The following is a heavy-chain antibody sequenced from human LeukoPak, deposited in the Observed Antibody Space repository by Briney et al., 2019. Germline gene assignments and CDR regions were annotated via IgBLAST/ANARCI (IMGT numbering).Heavy chain of an antibody. J-gene: IGHJ5*02. Sequence: PGGSLRLSCAASGFTFSSYSMNWVRQAPGKGLEWVSSISSNSSYIYYADSVKGRFTISRDNAKNSLYLQMNSLRAEDTAVYYCARGRRGYDEDWFDPWGQGTLVTVSS. CDR2: ISSNSSYI. V-gene: IGHV3-21*01. CDR1: GFTFSSYS. CDR3: ARGRRGYDEDWFDP. D-gene: IGHD5-12*01.